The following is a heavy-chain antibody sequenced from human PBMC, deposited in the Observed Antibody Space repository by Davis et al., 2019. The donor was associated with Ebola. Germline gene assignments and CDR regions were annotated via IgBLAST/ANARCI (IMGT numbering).Heavy chain of an antibody. Sequence: MPSETLSLTCTVSGGSISSYYWSWIRQPPGKGLEWIGYIYYSGSTNYNPSLKSRVTISVDTSKNQFSLKLSSVTAADTAVYYCARDRHVYYYGMDVWGQGTTVTVSS. CDR2: IYYSGST. CDR1: GGSISSYY. V-gene: IGHV4-59*01. J-gene: IGHJ6*02. CDR3: ARDRHVYYYGMDV.